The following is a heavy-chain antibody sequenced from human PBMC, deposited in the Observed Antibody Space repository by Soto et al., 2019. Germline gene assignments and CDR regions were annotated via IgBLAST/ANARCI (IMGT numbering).Heavy chain of an antibody. J-gene: IGHJ6*03. CDR1: GGTFSSYT. CDR3: ARGYCSGGSCLRYMAV. D-gene: IGHD2-15*01. CDR2: IIPILGIA. Sequence: ASVKVSWKASGGTFSSYTISWVRQAPGQGLEWMGRIIPILGIANYAQKFQGRVTITADKSTSTAYMELSSLRSEDTAVYYCARGYCSGGSCLRYMAVWGKGATVTVSS. V-gene: IGHV1-69*02.